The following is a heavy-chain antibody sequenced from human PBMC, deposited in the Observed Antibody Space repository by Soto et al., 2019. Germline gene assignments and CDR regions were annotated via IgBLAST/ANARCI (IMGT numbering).Heavy chain of an antibody. CDR2: IIPIFGTA. D-gene: IGHD1-26*01. V-gene: IGHV1-69*01. Sequence: QVQLVQSGAEVKKPGSSVKVSCKASGGTFSSYSINWVRQAPGQGLEWMGEIIPIFGTANYAQKFQGRVTLRADESTSTAYMELSSLRSEDTAVYYCARDGGRHSGGIDYWGQGTLVTVSS. CDR3: ARDGGRHSGGIDY. CDR1: GGTFSSYS. J-gene: IGHJ4*02.